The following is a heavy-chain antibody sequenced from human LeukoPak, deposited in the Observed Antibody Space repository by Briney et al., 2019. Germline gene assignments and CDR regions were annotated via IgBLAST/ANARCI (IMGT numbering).Heavy chain of an antibody. CDR1: GFTFSRYA. CDR2: ISGRGGRT. J-gene: IGHJ4*02. D-gene: IGHD5/OR15-5a*01. Sequence: GGSLRLSCTASGFTFSRYAMSWVRQAPGKGLQWVSDISGRGGRTDYAASVKGRFTISRDNSKNTLYLQMNSLRAEDTAVYYCAKGLSTDPRWGQGTLVTVSS. V-gene: IGHV3-23*01. CDR3: AKGLSTDPR.